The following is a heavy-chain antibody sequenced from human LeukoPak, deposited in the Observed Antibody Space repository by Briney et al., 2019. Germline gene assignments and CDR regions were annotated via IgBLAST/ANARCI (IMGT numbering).Heavy chain of an antibody. CDR1: GGSISSYY. D-gene: IGHD3-3*01. V-gene: IGHV4-4*07. Sequence: SETLSLTCTVSGGSISSYYWSWIRQPAGKGLEWIGRIYTSGSTNYNPSLKSRVTISVDKSKNLFSLKLSSVTAADTAVYYCATGLYDFWSGYSMDVWGKGTTVTVSS. CDR3: ATGLYDFWSGYSMDV. J-gene: IGHJ6*03. CDR2: IYTSGST.